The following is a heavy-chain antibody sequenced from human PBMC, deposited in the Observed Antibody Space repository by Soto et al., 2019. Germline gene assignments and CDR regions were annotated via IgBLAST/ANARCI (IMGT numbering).Heavy chain of an antibody. D-gene: IGHD1-26*01. J-gene: IGHJ3*02. CDR3: ARGGLVGATLRGSFDI. V-gene: IGHV3-53*01. CDR2: IYSGGST. CDR1: GLIVNNNY. Sequence: EVELVESGGGLIQPGGSLRLSCAASGLIVNNNYMSWVRQAPGKGLEWVSIIYSGGSTNYADSVQARFTVSRDSSNNTLYLQMNSLRADDTAMYYCARGGLVGATLRGSFDIWGQGTMVTVSA.